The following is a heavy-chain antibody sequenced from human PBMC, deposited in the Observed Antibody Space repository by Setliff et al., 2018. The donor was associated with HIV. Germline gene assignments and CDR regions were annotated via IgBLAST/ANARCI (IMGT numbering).Heavy chain of an antibody. CDR3: ARVGYYDSSFDY. V-gene: IGHV4-34*01. Sequence: SETLSLTCAVYGGSFSGYYWSWIRQPPGKGLEWIGSIYTSGSTKYNPSLKSRVTISVDTSKNQFSLRLRSVTAADTAVYYCARVGYYDSSFDYWGQGTLVTVSS. D-gene: IGHD3-22*01. CDR1: GGSFSGYY. CDR2: IYTSGST. J-gene: IGHJ4*02.